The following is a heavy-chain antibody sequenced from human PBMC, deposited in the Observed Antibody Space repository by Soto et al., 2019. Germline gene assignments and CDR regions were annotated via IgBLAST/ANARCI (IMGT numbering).Heavy chain of an antibody. J-gene: IGHJ3*02. Sequence: EVQLLESGGGLVQPGGSLRLSCAASGFTFSSYAMSWVRQAPGKGLEWVSAISGSGGCTYYADSVKGRFTISRDNSKNTLYLQMNSLRAEDTAVYYCAKDGASSGWYYDAFDIWGQGTMVTVSS. CDR3: AKDGASSGWYYDAFDI. CDR1: GFTFSSYA. V-gene: IGHV3-23*01. D-gene: IGHD6-19*01. CDR2: ISGSGGCT.